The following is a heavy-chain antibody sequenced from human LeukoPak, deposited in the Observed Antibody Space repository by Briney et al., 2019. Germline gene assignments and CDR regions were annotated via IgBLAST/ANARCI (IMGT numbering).Heavy chain of an antibody. D-gene: IGHD6-13*01. J-gene: IGHJ4*02. V-gene: IGHV3-23*01. CDR3: ATRSYSAGRDF. Sequence: GGSLRLSCAASGLTFSSYAMTWARQAPGKGLEWVSGISRSGDSTDYADSVKGRFTISRDNPKNMVYLQMNSLRVEDTAVYFCATRSYSAGRDFWGQGTLVTVSS. CDR1: GLTFSSYA. CDR2: ISRSGDST.